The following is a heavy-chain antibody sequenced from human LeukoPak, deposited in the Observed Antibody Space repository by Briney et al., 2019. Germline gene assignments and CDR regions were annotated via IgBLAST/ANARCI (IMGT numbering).Heavy chain of an antibody. CDR1: GYTFTGYY. Sequence: ASVKVSCKASGYTFTGYYLHWVRQAPGQGLEWMGWINPNRGGTNYAQKFQGRVTMTRDTSISTAYMELSRLRSDDTAVYYCAISYGSGSYYNGECFDYWGQGTLVTVSS. V-gene: IGHV1-2*02. CDR3: AISYGSGSYYNGECFDY. J-gene: IGHJ4*02. CDR2: INPNRGGT. D-gene: IGHD3-10*01.